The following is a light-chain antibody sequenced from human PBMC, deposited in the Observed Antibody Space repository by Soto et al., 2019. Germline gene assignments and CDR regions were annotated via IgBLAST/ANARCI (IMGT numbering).Light chain of an antibody. CDR1: SSDVGYYDY. CDR3: SSYTTTSTYV. Sequence: QSALTQPASVSGSLGQSITISCTGTSSDVGYYDYVSWYQHHPGKAPKLMIYEVTNRPSGVSNRFSGSKSGNTASLTISGLQAEDEADYYCSSYTTTSTYVFGTGTKVTVL. J-gene: IGLJ1*01. V-gene: IGLV2-14*01. CDR2: EVT.